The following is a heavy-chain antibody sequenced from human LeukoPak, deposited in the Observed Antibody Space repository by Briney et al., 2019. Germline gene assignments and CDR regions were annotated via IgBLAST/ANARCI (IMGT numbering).Heavy chain of an antibody. V-gene: IGHV5-51*01. D-gene: IGHD4-23*01. CDR3: AKAGRGDYGGNSGTVLDY. CDR2: IYPGDSDT. J-gene: IGHJ4*02. Sequence: GESLKISCKGSGYSFSSYWIGWVRQMPGKGLEWMGIIYPGDSDTRYSPSFQGQVTISADKSISTGYLQWSSLKASDTAMYYCAKAGRGDYGGNSGTVLDYWGQGTLVTVSS. CDR1: GYSFSSYW.